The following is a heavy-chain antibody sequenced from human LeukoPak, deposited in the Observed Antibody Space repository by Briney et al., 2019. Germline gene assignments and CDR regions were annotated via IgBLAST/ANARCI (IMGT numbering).Heavy chain of an antibody. CDR2: INPDGSER. Sequence: GGSLRLSCEASEFILSSYAMSWVRQAPGKGLEWVALINPDGSERYYVDSVKGRFTISRDNARNSLYLQMDSLRDDDTAMYFCTRDLAAVPGPRMDVWGQGTTVTVSS. V-gene: IGHV3-7*03. D-gene: IGHD6-19*01. J-gene: IGHJ6*02. CDR1: EFILSSYA. CDR3: TRDLAAVPGPRMDV.